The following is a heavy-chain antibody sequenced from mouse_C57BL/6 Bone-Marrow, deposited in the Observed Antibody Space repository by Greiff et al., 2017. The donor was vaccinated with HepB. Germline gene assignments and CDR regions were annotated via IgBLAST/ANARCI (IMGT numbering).Heavy chain of an antibody. J-gene: IGHJ1*03. CDR2: INPGSGGT. CDR1: GYAFTNYL. CDR3: ARARAHYYGDWYFDV. V-gene: IGHV1-54*01. D-gene: IGHD1-2*01. Sequence: QVQLQQSGAELVRPGTSVKVSCKASGYAFTNYLIEWVKQWPGQGLEWIGVINPGSGGTNYNEKFKGKATLTADKSSSTAYMQLSSLTSEDSAVYFCARARAHYYGDWYFDVWGTGTTVTVSS.